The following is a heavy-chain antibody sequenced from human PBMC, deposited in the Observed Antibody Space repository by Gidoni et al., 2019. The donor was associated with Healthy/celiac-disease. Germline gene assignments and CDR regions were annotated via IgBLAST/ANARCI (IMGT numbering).Heavy chain of an antibody. D-gene: IGHD6-13*01. Sequence: EVQLVQSGAEVKKPGESLRISCKGSGYSFTSYWISWVRQMPGKGLEWMGRIDPSDSYTNYSPSFQGHVTISADKSISTAYLQWSSLKASDTAMYYCARRGDWMGSSSWNYGMDVWGQGTTVTVSS. CDR1: GYSFTSYW. CDR2: IDPSDSYT. V-gene: IGHV5-10-1*03. CDR3: ARRGDWMGSSSWNYGMDV. J-gene: IGHJ6*02.